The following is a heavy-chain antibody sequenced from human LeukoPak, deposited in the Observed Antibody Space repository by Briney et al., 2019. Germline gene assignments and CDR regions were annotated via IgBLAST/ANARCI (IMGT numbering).Heavy chain of an antibody. CDR3: ARAKTYFYDTSGIGTFDI. CDR1: GDSISTYY. D-gene: IGHD3-22*01. V-gene: IGHV4-4*07. CDR2: IYISGST. J-gene: IGHJ3*02. Sequence: SETLSLTCTVSGDSISTYYWSWIRRPAGKGLEWIGRIYISGSTNYNPSLKSRVTMSVDTSKNQFSLKLSSVTAADTAVYYCARAKTYFYDTSGIGTFDIWGQGAMVTVSS.